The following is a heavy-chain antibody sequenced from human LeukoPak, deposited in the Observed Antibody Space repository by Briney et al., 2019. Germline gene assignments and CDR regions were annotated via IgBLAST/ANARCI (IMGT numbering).Heavy chain of an antibody. CDR3: ARARSCTGGKCFRSFDY. D-gene: IGHD2-8*02. J-gene: IGHJ4*02. CDR2: INYSGTT. V-gene: IGHV4-30-4*08. Sequence: SQILSLTCTVSGGSISSGDYYWSWIRQPPGKGLEWIGYINYSGTTYYNPSLKSRITISVDTSKSQFSLRLTSVTAADTAVYYCARARSCTGGKCFRSFDYWGQGTLVTVSS. CDR1: GGSISSGDYY.